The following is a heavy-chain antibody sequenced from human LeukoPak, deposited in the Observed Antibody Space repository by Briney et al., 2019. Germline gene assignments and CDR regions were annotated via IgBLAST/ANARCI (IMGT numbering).Heavy chain of an antibody. CDR2: IYYSGST. V-gene: IGHV4-59*01. Sequence: SETLSLTCTVSGGSISSYYWSWLRQPPGKGLEWIGYIYYSGSTNYNPSLKSRVTISVDTSKNQFSLKLSSVTAADTAVYYCARQVDWFDHWGQGTLVTVSS. CDR3: ARQVDWFDH. J-gene: IGHJ5*02. CDR1: GGSISSYY.